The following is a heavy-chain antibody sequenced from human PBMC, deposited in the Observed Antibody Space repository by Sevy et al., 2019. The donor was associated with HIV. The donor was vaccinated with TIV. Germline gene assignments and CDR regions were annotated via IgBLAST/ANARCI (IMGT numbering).Heavy chain of an antibody. CDR3: TRVRGTISPYYYFGMDV. J-gene: IGHJ6*02. D-gene: IGHD3-10*01. Sequence: GGSLRLSCTASGFTLGDYAMSWVRQAPGKGLEWIGFIRSKTYGGTTEYAASVKGRFTISRDDSKSIGYLQMNSLKTEDTAVYYCTRVRGTISPYYYFGMDVWGQGTTVTVSS. CDR2: IRSKTYGGTT. V-gene: IGHV3-49*04. CDR1: GFTLGDYA.